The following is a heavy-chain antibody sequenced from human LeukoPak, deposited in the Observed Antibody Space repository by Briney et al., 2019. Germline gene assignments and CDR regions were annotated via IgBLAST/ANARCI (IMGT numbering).Heavy chain of an antibody. J-gene: IGHJ4*02. D-gene: IGHD3-22*01. CDR1: GYTLTELS. CDR3: ARGDYDSSGYYWNYFDY. Sequence: ASVKVSCKVSGYTLTELSMYWVRQAPGKGLEWMGGFDPEDDETIYAQKFQGRVTMTEDTSTDTAYMELSSLRSEDTAVYYCARGDYDSSGYYWNYFDYWGQGTLVTVSS. CDR2: FDPEDDET. V-gene: IGHV1-24*01.